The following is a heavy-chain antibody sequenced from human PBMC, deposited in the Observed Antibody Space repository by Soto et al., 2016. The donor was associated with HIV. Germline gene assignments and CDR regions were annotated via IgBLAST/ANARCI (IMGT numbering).Heavy chain of an antibody. CDR2: IKSIGDGGAI. CDR1: GFSFSVAW. D-gene: IGHD3-16*01. V-gene: IGHV3-15*01. Sequence: EVQLVESGGGLVKPGESLRLSCAASGFSFSVAWMSWVRQAPGKGLEWIGRIKSIGDGGAIDYAGFVKGRFTISRDDYKKHTICDINTLRVEDAGVYYCTTGFXRRWADFXGPGTLVHRLL. J-gene: IGHJ4*03. CDR3: TTGFXRRWADF.